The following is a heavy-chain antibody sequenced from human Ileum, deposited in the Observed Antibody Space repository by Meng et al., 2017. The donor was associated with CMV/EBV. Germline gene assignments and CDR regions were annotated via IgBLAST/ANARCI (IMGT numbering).Heavy chain of an antibody. CDR3: ARGLWDIVIIPASTSTWDY. V-gene: IGHV3-7*01. J-gene: IGHJ4*02. Sequence: GASLMISCATSGFTFSSYWMSWVRQAPGKGLEWVANIKQDGSDTYYVDSVKGRFTISRDSAKNSLYLLMNSLGAEDTAVYYCARGLWDIVIIPASTSTWDYWGQGTVVTVSS. CDR2: IKQDGSDT. CDR1: GFTFSSYW. D-gene: IGHD2-2*01.